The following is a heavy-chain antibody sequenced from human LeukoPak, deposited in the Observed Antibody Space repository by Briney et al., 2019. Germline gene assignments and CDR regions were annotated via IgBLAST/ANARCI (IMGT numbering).Heavy chain of an antibody. D-gene: IGHD4-17*01. CDR2: ISSSSSYI. CDR1: GFTFSSYS. J-gene: IGHJ3*02. Sequence: GGSLRLSCAASGFTFSSYSMNWVRQAPGKGLEWVSSISSSSSYIYYADSVKGRFTISGDNAKNSLYLQMNSLRAEDTAVYYCAREGALTVTKDAFDIWGQGTMVTVSS. CDR3: AREGALTVTKDAFDI. V-gene: IGHV3-21*01.